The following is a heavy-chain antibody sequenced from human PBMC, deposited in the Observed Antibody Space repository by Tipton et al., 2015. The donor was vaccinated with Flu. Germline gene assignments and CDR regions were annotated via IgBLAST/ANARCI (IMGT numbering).Heavy chain of an antibody. Sequence: QMQLVQSGAEVKTPGASVKVSCKASGYIFINYDVNWVRQAPGQGLEWLGWISVYNGNTDYAQNVQGRVTMTTDTSTSTAYMELRSLTSDDTAVYYCASRAGFGELPRPYYYFGMDVWGQGTTVSVSS. J-gene: IGHJ6*02. D-gene: IGHD3-10*01. CDR3: ASRAGFGELPRPYYYFGMDV. V-gene: IGHV1-18*01. CDR2: ISVYNGNT. CDR1: GYIFINYD.